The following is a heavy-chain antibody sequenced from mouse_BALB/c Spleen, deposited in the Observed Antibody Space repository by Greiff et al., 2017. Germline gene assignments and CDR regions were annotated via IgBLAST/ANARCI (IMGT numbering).Heavy chain of an antibody. Sequence: VQLQQSGPELVKPGASVKISCKASGYSFTGYYMHWVKQSHVKSLEWIGRINPYNGATSYNQNFKDKASLTVDKSSSTAYMELHSLTSEDSAVYYCARRWDESYYAMDYWGQGTSVTVSS. D-gene: IGHD4-1*01. V-gene: IGHV1-31*01. J-gene: IGHJ4*01. CDR2: INPYNGAT. CDR3: ARRWDESYYAMDY. CDR1: GYSFTGYY.